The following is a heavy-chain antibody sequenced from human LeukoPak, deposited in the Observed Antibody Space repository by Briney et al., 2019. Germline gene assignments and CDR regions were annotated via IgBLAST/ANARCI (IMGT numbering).Heavy chain of an antibody. CDR1: GFTFSTYW. CDR2: IKRDGSEK. D-gene: IGHD6-19*01. J-gene: IGHJ4*02. V-gene: IGHV3-7*03. CDR3: ARLGPASSGWPESFDY. Sequence: GGSLRLSCSASGFTFSTYWMNWVRQAPGKGLEWVANIKRDGSEKYYVDSVKGRFTISRDNAKNSLDLQMNSLRVEDTAVYYCARLGPASSGWPESFDYWGQGTLVTVSS.